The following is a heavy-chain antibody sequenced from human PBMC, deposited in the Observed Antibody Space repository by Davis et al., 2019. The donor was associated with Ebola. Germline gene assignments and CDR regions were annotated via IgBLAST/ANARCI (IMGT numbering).Heavy chain of an antibody. Sequence: ASVKVSCKASGYTFTSYDINWVRQAPGQGLEWMGIINPSGGSTSYAQKFQGRVTMTRDTSTSTVYMELSSLRSEDTAVYYCARGGLSGNWFDPWGQGTLVTVSS. CDR2: INPSGGST. J-gene: IGHJ5*02. V-gene: IGHV1-46*01. CDR1: GYTFTSYD. CDR3: ARGGLSGNWFDP. D-gene: IGHD3-10*01.